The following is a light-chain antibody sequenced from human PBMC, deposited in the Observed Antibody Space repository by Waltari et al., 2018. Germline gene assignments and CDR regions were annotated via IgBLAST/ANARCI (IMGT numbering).Light chain of an antibody. J-gene: IGLJ3*02. CDR2: EGS. V-gene: IGLV2-23*01. Sequence: QSVLTQPASVSGSPGQSITISCTGSRSDVGNYNFVSWYQQHPDEAPKPVFYEGSKRPSGISIRFSGSKSGNTASLTISRLQAEDEADYFCCSYAGSRTPWVFGGGTRVTVL. CDR1: RSDVGNYNF. CDR3: CSYAGSRTPWV.